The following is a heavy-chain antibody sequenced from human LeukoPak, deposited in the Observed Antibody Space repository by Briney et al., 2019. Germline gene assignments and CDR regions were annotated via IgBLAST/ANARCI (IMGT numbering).Heavy chain of an antibody. J-gene: IGHJ6*02. D-gene: IGHD2-2*01. CDR3: AKDYCSSTSCYGMDV. CDR2: IRYDGSNK. Sequence: GSLRLSCAASGFTFSNYAMHWVRQAPGKGLEWVAFIRYDGSNKSYSDSVKGRFTISRDNAKNSLYLQMNSLRAEDTALYYCAKDYCSSTSCYGMDVWGQGTTVTVSS. V-gene: IGHV3-30*02. CDR1: GFTFSNYA.